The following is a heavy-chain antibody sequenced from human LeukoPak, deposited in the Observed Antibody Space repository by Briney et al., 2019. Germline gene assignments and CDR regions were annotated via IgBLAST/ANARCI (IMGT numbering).Heavy chain of an antibody. J-gene: IGHJ4*02. CDR1: GYTFTSYY. V-gene: IGHV1-46*01. D-gene: IGHD4-23*01. CDR3: AKVQTTVVSPPDS. Sequence: ASVKVSCKASGYTFTSYYMHWVRQAPGQGLEWMGIINPSDGSTSCAQKFQGRVTMTRDTSTSTVYMELSSLRSEDTAVYFCAKVQTTVVSPPDSWGQGTLVTVSS. CDR2: INPSDGST.